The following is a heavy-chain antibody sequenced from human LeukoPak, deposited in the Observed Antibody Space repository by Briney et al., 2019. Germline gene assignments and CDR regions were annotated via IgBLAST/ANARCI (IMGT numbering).Heavy chain of an antibody. CDR3: AKLDDDRVPFDY. V-gene: IGHV3-30*18. D-gene: IGHD2-2*01. J-gene: IGHJ4*02. Sequence: GRSLRLSCAASRFTFSSYHMHWVRQATGKGLEGVADISYDGSSKYYADSVRGRFTISRDNSKNTLYLQMNRLRAEDTAVYYCAKLDDDRVPFDYWGQGTLVTVSS. CDR1: RFTFSSYH. CDR2: ISYDGSSK.